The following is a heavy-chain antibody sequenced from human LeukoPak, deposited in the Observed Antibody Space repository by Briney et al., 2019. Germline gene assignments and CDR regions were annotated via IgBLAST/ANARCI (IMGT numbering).Heavy chain of an antibody. J-gene: IGHJ4*02. CDR1: GAPFSGYW. CDR3: ATTSGH. Sequence: PSETLSLTCAVYGAPFSGYWWYWIHQPPGKGLEWIGEINQSRITNYNPSLKSRVSISVDTSKNQFSLKLSSVTAADTAVYYCATTSGHWGQGTLVTVSS. V-gene: IGHV4-34*01. CDR2: INQSRIT.